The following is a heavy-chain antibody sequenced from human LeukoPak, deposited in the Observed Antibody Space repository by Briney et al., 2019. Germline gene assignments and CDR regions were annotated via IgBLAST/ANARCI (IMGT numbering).Heavy chain of an antibody. Sequence: PGGSLRLSCAASGFTFSSYAMSWVRQAPGKGLEWASAINGGGSSTFYADSVKGRFTISRDNSKNTLYLQMDSLRVEDTAIYYCAKDRGYVNWFDPWGQGTLVTVSS. V-gene: IGHV3-23*01. CDR3: AKDRGYVNWFDP. CDR2: INGGGSST. D-gene: IGHD5-12*01. CDR1: GFTFSSYA. J-gene: IGHJ5*02.